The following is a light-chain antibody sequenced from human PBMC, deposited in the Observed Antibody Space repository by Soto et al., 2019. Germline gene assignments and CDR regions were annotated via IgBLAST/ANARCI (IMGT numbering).Light chain of an antibody. CDR3: QQYNNWPRT. V-gene: IGKV3-15*01. J-gene: IGKJ1*01. CDR1: QSVSSN. CDR2: GAS. Sequence: EIVMTQSPATLSVSPGERXTLSCRASQSVSSNLAWYQQKPGQAPRLLIYGASTRATGIPARFSGSGSGTEFTLTISSLQSEDFAVYYCQQYNNWPRTFGQGTKVEIK.